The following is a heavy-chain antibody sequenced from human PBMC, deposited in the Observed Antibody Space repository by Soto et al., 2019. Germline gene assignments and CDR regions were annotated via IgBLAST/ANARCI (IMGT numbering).Heavy chain of an antibody. V-gene: IGHV4-34*01. CDR2: INHSGST. J-gene: IGHJ3*02. Sequence: SETLSLTCAVYGGSFSGYYWSWIRQPPGKGLEWIGEINHSGSTNYNPSLKSRVTISVDTSKNQFSLKLSSVTAADTAVYYCARGLYGSGSYYNEDAFDIWGQGTMVTVSS. D-gene: IGHD3-10*01. CDR3: ARGLYGSGSYYNEDAFDI. CDR1: GGSFSGYY.